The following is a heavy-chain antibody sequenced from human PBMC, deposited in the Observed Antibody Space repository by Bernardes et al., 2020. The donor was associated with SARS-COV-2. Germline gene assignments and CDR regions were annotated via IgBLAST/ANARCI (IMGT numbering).Heavy chain of an antibody. CDR2: IKVDGSEK. D-gene: IGHD3-9*01. V-gene: IGHV3-7*03. J-gene: IGHJ6*02. CDR3: ARDRQYFGIFYGLDV. CDR1: GFTFSSYW. Sequence: GGSLRLSCAASGFTFSSYWMPWVRKAPGKGLEWVANIKVDGSEKYYAESLKGRFTISRDNAKKSLYVQMDRLRVKDTATYYCARDRQYFGIFYGLDVWGQGTTVAVSS.